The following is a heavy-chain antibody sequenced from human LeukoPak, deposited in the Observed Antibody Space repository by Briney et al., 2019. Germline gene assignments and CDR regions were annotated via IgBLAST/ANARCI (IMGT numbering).Heavy chain of an antibody. CDR2: INPSGGST. Sequence: ASVKVSCKASGYTFTSYYMHWVRQAPGQGLEWMGIINPSGGSTSYAQKFQGRVTMTRDTSTSTVYMELSSLRSEDTAVYYCARGSAMVKGRYYFDYWGQGTLVTVSS. D-gene: IGHD5-18*01. CDR1: GYTFTSYY. J-gene: IGHJ4*02. CDR3: ARGSAMVKGRYYFDY. V-gene: IGHV1-46*01.